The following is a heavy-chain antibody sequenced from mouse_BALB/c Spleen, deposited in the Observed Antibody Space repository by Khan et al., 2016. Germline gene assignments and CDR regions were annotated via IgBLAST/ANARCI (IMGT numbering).Heavy chain of an antibody. CDR1: GFTFSTYA. Sequence: EVELVESGGGLVQPGGSLKLSCAASGFTFSTYAMSWVRQTPDKRLELVATINTNGGSTYYPASVKGRFTISRDNAKNTLYLQMSSLKSEDTAMYYCARVRQTIDYWRQGTSVTVSS. CDR2: INTNGGST. D-gene: IGHD2-14*01. J-gene: IGHJ4*01. CDR3: ARVRQTIDY. V-gene: IGHV5-6-3*01.